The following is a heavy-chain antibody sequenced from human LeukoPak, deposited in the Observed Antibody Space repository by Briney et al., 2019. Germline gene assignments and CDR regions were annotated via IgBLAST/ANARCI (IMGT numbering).Heavy chain of an antibody. CDR2: MNPNSGNT. J-gene: IGHJ5*02. Sequence: GASVKVSCKASGYTFTSYDINWVRRATGQGLEWMGWMNPNSGNTGYAQKFQGRVTMTRNTSISTAYMELSSLRSEDTAVYYCARGRISARGAFDPWGQGTLATVSS. CDR3: ARGRISARGAFDP. CDR1: GYTFTSYD. D-gene: IGHD3-3*02. V-gene: IGHV1-8*01.